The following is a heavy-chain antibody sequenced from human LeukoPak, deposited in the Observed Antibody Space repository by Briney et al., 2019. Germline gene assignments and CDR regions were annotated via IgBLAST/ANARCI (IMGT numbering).Heavy chain of an antibody. V-gene: IGHV4-38-2*02. CDR3: ARVGYSSSTSCYTPWFDP. D-gene: IGHD2-2*02. CDR1: GYSISSGYY. Sequence: SETLSLTCTVSGYSISSGYYWGWIRQPPGKGLEWIGSIYHSGSTYYNPSLKSRVTISVDTSKNQFSLKLSSVTAADTAVYYCARVGYSSSTSCYTPWFDPWGQGTLVTVSS. J-gene: IGHJ5*02. CDR2: IYHSGST.